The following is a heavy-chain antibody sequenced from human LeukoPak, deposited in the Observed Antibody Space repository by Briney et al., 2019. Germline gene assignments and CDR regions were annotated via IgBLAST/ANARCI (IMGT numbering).Heavy chain of an antibody. Sequence: SETLSLTCTVSGGSISSSSYYWGWIRQPPGKGLEWIGSIYYSGSTYYNPSLKSRVTISVDTSKNQFSLKLSSVTAADTAVYYCARGMGVLTGNRRPSPGFDPWGQGTLVTVSS. J-gene: IGHJ5*02. CDR3: ARGMGVLTGNRRPSPGFDP. D-gene: IGHD3-9*01. CDR1: GGSISSSSYY. V-gene: IGHV4-39*07. CDR2: IYYSGST.